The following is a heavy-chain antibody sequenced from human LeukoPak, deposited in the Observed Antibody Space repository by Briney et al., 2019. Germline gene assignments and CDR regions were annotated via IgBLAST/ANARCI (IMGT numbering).Heavy chain of an antibody. CDR3: ARVHVTIFGVVTQEYYFDY. Sequence: GGSLRLSCAASGFTFSSYAMHWVRQAPGKGLEWVAVISYDGSNKYYADSVKGRFTISRDNSKNTLYLQMNSLRAEDTAVYHCARVHVTIFGVVTQEYYFDYWGQGTLVTVSS. CDR1: GFTFSSYA. J-gene: IGHJ4*02. V-gene: IGHV3-30-3*01. CDR2: ISYDGSNK. D-gene: IGHD3-3*01.